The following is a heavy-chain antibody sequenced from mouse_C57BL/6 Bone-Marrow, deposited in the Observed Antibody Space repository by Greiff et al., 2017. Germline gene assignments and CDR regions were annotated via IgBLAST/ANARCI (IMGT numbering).Heavy chain of an antibody. CDR1: GYTFTSYW. CDR2: IDPSDSYT. CDR3: ARGVNFFAY. V-gene: IGHV1-50*01. Sequence: QVQLQQPGAELVKPGASVKLSCKASGYTFTSYWMQWVKQRPGQGLEWIGEIDPSDSYTNYNQKFKGKATLTVDTSSSTAYMQLSSLTSEDSAVYYCARGVNFFAYWGQGTLVTVSA. D-gene: IGHD1-3*01. J-gene: IGHJ3*01.